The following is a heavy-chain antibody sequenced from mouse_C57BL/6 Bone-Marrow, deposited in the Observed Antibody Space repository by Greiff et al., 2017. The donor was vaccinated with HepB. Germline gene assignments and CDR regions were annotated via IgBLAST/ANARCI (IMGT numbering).Heavy chain of an antibody. J-gene: IGHJ2*01. V-gene: IGHV1-54*01. CDR3: ARTRQLRLSFDD. D-gene: IGHD3-2*02. CDR1: GYAFTNYL. CDR2: INPGSGGT. Sequence: QVQLQQSGAELVRPGTSVKVSCKASGYAFTNYLIEWVKQRPGQGLEWIGVINPGSGGTNYNEKFKGKATLTADKSSSTAYMQLSSLTSEDSAVYFCARTRQLRLSFDDWGQGTTLTVSS.